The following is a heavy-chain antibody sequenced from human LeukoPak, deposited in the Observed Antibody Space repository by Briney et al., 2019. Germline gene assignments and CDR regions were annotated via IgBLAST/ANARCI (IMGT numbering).Heavy chain of an antibody. V-gene: IGHV4-38-2*02. Sequence: PSETLSLTCNVSGFSISSGYYWGWIRQAPGKGLEWIGSIYHSGYTHYNPSLKGRVTTSVDTSKNDFSLKLSSVAAADTAIYYCARDMNPTHYFDYWGQGTLVTVSS. CDR2: IYHSGYT. CDR1: GFSISSGYY. CDR3: ARDMNPTHYFDY. J-gene: IGHJ4*02. D-gene: IGHD2-15*01.